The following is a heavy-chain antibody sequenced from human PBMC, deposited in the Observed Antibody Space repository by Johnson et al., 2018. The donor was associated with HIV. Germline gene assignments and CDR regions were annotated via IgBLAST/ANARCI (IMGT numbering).Heavy chain of an antibody. J-gene: IGHJ3*02. Sequence: QVQLVESGGGLVQPGRSLRLSCAASGFTFSSYGMHWVRQAPGKGLEWVAVISYDGSNKYYADSVKGRFTISRDNSKNTLYLQMNSLRAEDTAVYYCARDSTAGPDKGLDYVGAFDIWGQGTMVTVSS. CDR3: ARDSTAGPDKGLDYVGAFDI. V-gene: IGHV3-30*03. CDR2: ISYDGSNK. CDR1: GFTFSSYG. D-gene: IGHD4-17*01.